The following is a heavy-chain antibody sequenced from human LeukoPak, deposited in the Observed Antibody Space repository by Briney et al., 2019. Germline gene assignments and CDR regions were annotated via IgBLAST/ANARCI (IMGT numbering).Heavy chain of an antibody. Sequence: GGSLRLSCAASGFTVTTNYMSWVRQAPGKGLEWVSVIYRDDSSYYADSVKGRFTISRDNSKNPLYLQMHSLRAEDTDVYYCARESLGSVDPRRYSTTVSQDVWGKGTTVTISS. D-gene: IGHD4-17*01. V-gene: IGHV3-53*01. CDR1: GFTVTTNY. CDR3: ARESLGSVDPRRYSTTVSQDV. CDR2: IYRDDSS. J-gene: IGHJ6*04.